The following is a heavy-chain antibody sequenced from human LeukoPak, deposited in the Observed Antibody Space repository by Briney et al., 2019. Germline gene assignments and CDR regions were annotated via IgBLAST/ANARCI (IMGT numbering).Heavy chain of an antibody. CDR1: GCSLSSYY. CDR2: IYYSGST. J-gene: IGHJ4*02. Sequence: SETLSLTCTVSGCSLSSYYWSWLRQPPGKGLEWIGYIYYSGSTNYNPSLMSRVTITADTSKNQFSLRLSSVTAADTAVYYCARGRVFGELLTWGQGTLVTVSS. V-gene: IGHV4-59*01. D-gene: IGHD3-10*02. CDR3: ARGRVFGELLT.